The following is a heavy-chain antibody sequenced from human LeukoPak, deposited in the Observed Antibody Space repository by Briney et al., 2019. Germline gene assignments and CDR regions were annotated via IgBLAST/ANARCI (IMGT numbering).Heavy chain of an antibody. CDR3: AREPLSEYSPSAGADF. CDR1: GFTFTDYY. Sequence: ASVKVSCKASGFTFTDYYIHWVRQAPGQGLEWLGWINPNSGATNSAQGFQGRVTATTDTSASTAYMELSGLRSDDTALYYCAREPLSEYSPSAGADFWGQGTLVTVSS. CDR2: INPNSGAT. J-gene: IGHJ4*02. V-gene: IGHV1-2*02. D-gene: IGHD6-6*01.